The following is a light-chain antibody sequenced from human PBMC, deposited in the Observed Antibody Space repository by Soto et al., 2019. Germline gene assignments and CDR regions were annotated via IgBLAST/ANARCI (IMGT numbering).Light chain of an antibody. CDR1: NIGDKL. V-gene: IGLV3-21*04. CDR3: QLWDVGSDHYV. Sequence: SYELTQSPSVSLAPGETARISYEGNNIGDKLVHWYQQRPGQAPVLVIYFDSERPSGIPERFSGSNSGNTATLIITRVEAGDEADYYCQLWDVGSDHYVFGSGTKLTVL. CDR2: FDS. J-gene: IGLJ1*01.